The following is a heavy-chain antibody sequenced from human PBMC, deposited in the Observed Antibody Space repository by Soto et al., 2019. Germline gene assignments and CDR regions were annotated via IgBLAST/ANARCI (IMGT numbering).Heavy chain of an antibody. J-gene: IGHJ4*02. Sequence: EVQLLESGGGLVQTGGSLRLSCAASGFTFSNYAMTWVRQAPGKGLEWVSVITGSGGGTYFVDSVKGRFTISRDNSMNAVYLQMNSLRAEDTAVYYCANRPLTAAGFDYWGQGTLVTFSS. CDR2: ITGSGGGT. CDR1: GFTFSNYA. V-gene: IGHV3-23*01. CDR3: ANRPLTAAGFDY. D-gene: IGHD6-13*01.